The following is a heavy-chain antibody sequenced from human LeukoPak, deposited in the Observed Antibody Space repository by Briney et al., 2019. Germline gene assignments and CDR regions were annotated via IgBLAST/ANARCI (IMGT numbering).Heavy chain of an antibody. D-gene: IGHD2-2*02. Sequence: GGSLRLSWAASGFTVTSKYMSWVRQAPGKGLEWVSVIYSGGNTYYADSVKGRFTISRDNSKNTLYLQMNSLRAEDTAVYYCAREQIIVAAIYFDYWGQGTLVTVSS. J-gene: IGHJ4*02. CDR3: AREQIIVAAIYFDY. CDR2: IYSGGNT. V-gene: IGHV3-53*01. CDR1: GFTVTSKY.